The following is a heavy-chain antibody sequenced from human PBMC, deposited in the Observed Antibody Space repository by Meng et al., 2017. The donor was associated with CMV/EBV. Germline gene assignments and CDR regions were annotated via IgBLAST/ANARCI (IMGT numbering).Heavy chain of an antibody. V-gene: IGHV3-11*01. J-gene: IGHJ4*02. CDR1: GFTFSDYY. Sequence: LRLSCAVSGFTFSDYYMTWIRQAPGKGLEWVSYIDSDGTNMRFADSVQGRFTVSRDNAKNSLYLQMNSLRAEDTAVYYCARGGDYLRNWGQGTLVTVSS. CDR3: ARGGDYLRN. CDR2: IDSDGTNM. D-gene: IGHD2/OR15-2a*01.